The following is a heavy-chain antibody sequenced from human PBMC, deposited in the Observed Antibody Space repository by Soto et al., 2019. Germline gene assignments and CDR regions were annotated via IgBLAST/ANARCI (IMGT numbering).Heavy chain of an antibody. CDR3: AKVHSSGWRGNYYYGMDV. V-gene: IGHV3-23*01. CDR1: GFTFSSYA. D-gene: IGHD6-19*01. Sequence: GGSLRLSCAASGFTFSSYAMSWVRQAPGKGLEWVSAISGSGGSTYYADSVKGRFTISRDNSKNTLYLQMNSLRAEDTAVYYCAKVHSSGWRGNYYYGMDVWGQGATVTVSS. CDR2: ISGSGGST. J-gene: IGHJ6*02.